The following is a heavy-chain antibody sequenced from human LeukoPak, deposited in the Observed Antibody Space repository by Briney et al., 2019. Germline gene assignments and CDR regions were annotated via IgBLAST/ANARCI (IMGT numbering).Heavy chain of an antibody. D-gene: IGHD1-26*01. CDR1: GFTFSNYW. V-gene: IGHV3-7*01. Sequence: QSGGSLRLSCVASGFTFSNYWMTWVRQAPGKGLEWVANIKEDGSEKYYVDSVKGRLTIFGDNAKNSLYLQMDSLRVEDTAVYYCVRRGESGSYFEYWGQGTLVTVSS. J-gene: IGHJ4*02. CDR2: IKEDGSEK. CDR3: VRRGESGSYFEY.